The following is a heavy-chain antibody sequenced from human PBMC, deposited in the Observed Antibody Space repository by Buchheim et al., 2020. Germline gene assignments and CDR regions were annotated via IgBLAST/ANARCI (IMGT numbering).Heavy chain of an antibody. CDR1: GFTFSTYS. J-gene: IGHJ6*02. CDR3: ARDLPGDKYGMDF. CDR2: ITSSSSYI. Sequence: ELQLVESGGGLVKPGGSLRLSCAASGFTFSTYSMSWVRQAPGKGLEWVSSITSSSSYIYYADSVKGRFTISRDTAKNSLYLQMNSLRADDTAVYYCARDLPGDKYGMDFWGQGTT. V-gene: IGHV3-21*01.